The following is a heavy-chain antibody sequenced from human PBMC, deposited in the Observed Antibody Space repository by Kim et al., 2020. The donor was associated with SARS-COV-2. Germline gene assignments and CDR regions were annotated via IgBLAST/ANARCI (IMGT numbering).Heavy chain of an antibody. V-gene: IGHV3-9*01. CDR1: GFTFADYA. Sequence: GGSLRLSCAASGFTFADYAMHWVRQAPGKGLEWVSGISWNSGSIGYADSVKGRFTISRDNAKNYLYLQMNSLRAEVTALYDCAKDIFGVRGGISYYYYG. D-gene: IGHD3-10*01. J-gene: IGHJ6*01. CDR2: ISWNSGSI. CDR3: AKDIFGVRGGISYYYYG.